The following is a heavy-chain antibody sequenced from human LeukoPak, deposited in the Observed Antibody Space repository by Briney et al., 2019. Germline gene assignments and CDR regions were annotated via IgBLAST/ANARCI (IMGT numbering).Heavy chain of an antibody. J-gene: IGHJ5*02. CDR1: GGSISGYY. D-gene: IGHD2-2*02. V-gene: IGHV4-59*12. CDR2: IYYSGST. CDR3: AREDIVVVPAAIGPRWFDP. Sequence: SETLSLTCSVSGGSISGYYWNWIRQPPGKRLEFIGYIYYSGSTNYNPSLKSRVTMSVDTSKNQFSLKLSSVTAADTAVYYCAREDIVVVPAAIGPRWFDPWGQGTLVTVSS.